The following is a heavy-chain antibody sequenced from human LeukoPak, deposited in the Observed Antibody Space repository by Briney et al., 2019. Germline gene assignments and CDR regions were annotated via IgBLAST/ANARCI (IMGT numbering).Heavy chain of an antibody. CDR3: ARDPSAWFDP. CDR1: GDSVSSSSAA. V-gene: IGHV6-1*01. D-gene: IGHD6-19*01. Sequence: SQTLSLTCVISGDSVSSSSAAWNWIRQSPSRGLEWLGRTYYRSKWYHDYAVSVRSRITINSDTSKNQFSLQLRSATLEDTAVYYCARDPSAWFDPWGQGTLVTVSS. CDR2: TYYRSKWYH. J-gene: IGHJ5*02.